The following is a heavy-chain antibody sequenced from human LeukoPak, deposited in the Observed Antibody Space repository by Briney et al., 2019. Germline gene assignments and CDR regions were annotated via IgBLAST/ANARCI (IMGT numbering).Heavy chain of an antibody. CDR2: INPNSGGT. V-gene: IGHV1-2*02. CDR3: IAAADTFDY. Sequence: ASVKVSCKASGYTFTSYAMHWVRQAPGQRLEWMGWINPNSGGTNYAQKFQGRVTMTRDTSISTAYMELSRLRSDDTAVYYCIAAADTFDYWGQGTLVTVSS. D-gene: IGHD6-13*01. J-gene: IGHJ4*02. CDR1: GYTFTSYA.